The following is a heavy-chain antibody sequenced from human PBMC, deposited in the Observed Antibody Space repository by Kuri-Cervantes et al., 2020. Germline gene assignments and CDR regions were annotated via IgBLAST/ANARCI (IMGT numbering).Heavy chain of an antibody. D-gene: IGHD4-23*01. CDR3: AREGYGGIPDAFDI. J-gene: IGHJ3*02. Sequence: GGSLRLSCAASGFTFSDYYMSWIRQAPGKGLEWVSYISSSGSTIYYADSVKGRFTISRDNAKNSPYLQMNSLRAEDTAVYYCAREGYGGIPDAFDIWGQGTMVTVSS. CDR1: GFTFSDYY. CDR2: ISSSGSTI. V-gene: IGHV3-11*01.